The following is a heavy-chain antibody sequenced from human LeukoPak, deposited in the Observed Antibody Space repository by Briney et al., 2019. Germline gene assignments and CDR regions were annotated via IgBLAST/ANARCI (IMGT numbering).Heavy chain of an antibody. J-gene: IGHJ4*02. Sequence: ASVKVSCKASGYTFTSYDINWLRQATGQGLEWMGWMNPNSGNTGYAQKFQGRVTMTRNTSISTAYMELSSLRSEDTAVYYCARPDGGRWLQLLDYWGQGTLVTVSS. CDR3: ARPDGGRWLQLLDY. CDR2: MNPNSGNT. V-gene: IGHV1-8*01. CDR1: GYTFTSYD. D-gene: IGHD5-24*01.